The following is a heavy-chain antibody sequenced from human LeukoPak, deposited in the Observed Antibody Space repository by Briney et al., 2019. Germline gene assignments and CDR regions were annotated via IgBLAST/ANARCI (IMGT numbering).Heavy chain of an antibody. V-gene: IGHV3-23*01. CDR2: ISGSGGST. D-gene: IGHD3-3*01. CDR3: AKVGGITIFPLYYMDV. J-gene: IGHJ6*03. CDR1: GFTFSSYA. Sequence: GGSLRLSCAASGFTFSSYAMSWVRQAPGKGLEWVSAISGSGGSTYYADSVKGRFTISRDNSKNTLYLQMNSLRAEDTAVYYCAKVGGITIFPLYYMDVWGKGTTVTVSS.